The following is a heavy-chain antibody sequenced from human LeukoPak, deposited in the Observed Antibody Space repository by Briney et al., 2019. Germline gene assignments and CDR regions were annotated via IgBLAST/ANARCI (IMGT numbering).Heavy chain of an antibody. CDR1: GGSFSGYY. J-gene: IGHJ6*03. CDR2: INHSGST. V-gene: IGHV4-34*01. D-gene: IGHD1-7*01. Sequence: SETLSLTCAVYGGSFSGYYWSWIRQPPGKGLEWIGEINHSGSTNYNPSLKSRVTISVDTSKNQFSLKLSSVTAADTAVYYCARRRITGTFTRVYYYYYYMDVWGKGTTVTVSS. CDR3: ARRRITGTFTRVYYYYYYMDV.